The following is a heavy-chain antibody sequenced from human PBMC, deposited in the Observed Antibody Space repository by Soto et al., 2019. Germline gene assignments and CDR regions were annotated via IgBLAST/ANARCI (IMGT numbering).Heavy chain of an antibody. CDR3: ARGAGTNKLDRRRDYYYMEV. V-gene: IGHV4-4*02. J-gene: IGHJ6*03. Sequence: AVSSGTVCSCNWGGWVKKKPEKGLEWIGEIYHSGGTNYNPSLKSRVTISVDKSKNQFSLKLSSVTAADTAVYYCARGAGTNKLDRRRDYYYMEVWGKGTTVPGSS. CDR1: SGTVCSCNW. D-gene: IGHD1-1*01. CDR2: IYHSGGT.